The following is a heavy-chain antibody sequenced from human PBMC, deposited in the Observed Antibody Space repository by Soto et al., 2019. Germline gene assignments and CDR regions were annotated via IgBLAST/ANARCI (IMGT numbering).Heavy chain of an antibody. CDR1: GGSISNGNYY. V-gene: IGHV4-39*07. D-gene: IGHD3-16*02. Sequence: SETLSLTCTVSGGSISNGNYYWSWIRQLPGKGLEWIGNIYYSGSTSYNPSLKSRVTMSVDTSKNQFSLAFSFVTAADTAVYYCARGSLAIDYWGQGTQVTVSS. CDR3: ARGSLAIDY. J-gene: IGHJ4*02. CDR2: IYYSGST.